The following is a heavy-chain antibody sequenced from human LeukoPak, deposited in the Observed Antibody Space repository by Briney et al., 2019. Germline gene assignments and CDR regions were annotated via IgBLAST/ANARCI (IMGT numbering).Heavy chain of an antibody. CDR1: GFTFSNYA. J-gene: IGHJ4*02. D-gene: IGHD2-21*02. Sequence: GGSLRLSCAASGFTFSNYAMSWVRQAPGKGLEWVSAISGSGDITHYAAPVKGRFTVSRDNSKNTLYVQMKSLRAEDTAVDYCAKDFVVVPGNENYFDYWGQGTLVTVSS. V-gene: IGHV3-23*01. CDR3: AKDFVVVPGNENYFDY. CDR2: ISGSGDIT.